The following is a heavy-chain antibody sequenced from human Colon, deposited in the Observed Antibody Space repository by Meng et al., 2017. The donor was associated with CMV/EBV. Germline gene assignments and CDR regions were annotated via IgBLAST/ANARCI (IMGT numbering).Heavy chain of an antibody. Sequence: GGSLRLSCAASGFTFSSYDMSWVRQAPGKGLEWVSGISGSGASTNYADSVKGRFTISRDNSKNTLYLQMNSLRAEDTAVYYCAKGGAVLIRNWLDPWGQGTLVTVSS. V-gene: IGHV3-23*01. D-gene: IGHD2-21*01. CDR1: GFTFSSYD. CDR2: ISGSGAST. CDR3: AKGGAVLIRNWLDP. J-gene: IGHJ5*02.